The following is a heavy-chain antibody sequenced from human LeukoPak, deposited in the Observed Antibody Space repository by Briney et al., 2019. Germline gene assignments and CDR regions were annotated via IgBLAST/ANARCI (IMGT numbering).Heavy chain of an antibody. CDR2: ISSSSTI. CDR3: ARKVLRWYPFDY. V-gene: IGHV3-48*01. Sequence: PGGSLRLSCAASGFTFSSYSMNWVRQAPGKGLEWVSYISSSSTIYYADSVKGRFTISRDNAKNSLYLQMNSLRAEDTAVYYCARKVLRWYPFDYWGQGTLVTVSS. D-gene: IGHD4-23*01. CDR1: GFTFSSYS. J-gene: IGHJ4*02.